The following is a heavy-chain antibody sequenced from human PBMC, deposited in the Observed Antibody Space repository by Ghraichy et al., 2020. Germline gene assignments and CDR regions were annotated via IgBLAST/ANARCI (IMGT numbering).Heavy chain of an antibody. J-gene: IGHJ4*02. V-gene: IGHV3-33*01. CDR2: IWYDGSNK. D-gene: IGHD3-22*01. CDR1: GFTFSSYG. Sequence: GESLNISCAASGFTFSSYGMHWVRQAPGKGLEWVAVIWYDGSNKYYADSVKGRFTISRDNSKNTLYLQMNSLRAGDTAVYYCARSNYYDSSGYLGESDFDYWGQGTLVTVSS. CDR3: ARSNYYDSSGYLGESDFDY.